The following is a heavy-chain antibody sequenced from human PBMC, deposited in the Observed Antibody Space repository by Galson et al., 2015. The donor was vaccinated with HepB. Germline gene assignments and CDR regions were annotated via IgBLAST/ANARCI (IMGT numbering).Heavy chain of an antibody. CDR3: ARGGYGSGSYWMY. CDR1: GGSFSGYY. CDR2: INHSGST. D-gene: IGHD3-10*01. Sequence: ETLSLTCAVYGGSFSGYYWSWIRQPPGKGLEWIGEINHSGSTNYNPSLKSRVTISVDTSKNQFSLKLSSVTAADTAVYYCARGGYGSGSYWMYWGQGTLVTVSS. J-gene: IGHJ4*02. V-gene: IGHV4-34*01.